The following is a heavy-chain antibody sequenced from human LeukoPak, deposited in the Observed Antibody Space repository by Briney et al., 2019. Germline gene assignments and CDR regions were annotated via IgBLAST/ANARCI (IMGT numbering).Heavy chain of an antibody. Sequence: PSETLSLTCAVSGGSISSGGYSWSWIRQPPGKGLEWIGYIYHSGSTYYNPSLKSRVTISVDRSKNQFSLKLSSVTAADTAVYYCARQGLFSGYHQPLLYYFDYWGQGTLVTVSS. V-gene: IGHV4-30-2*01. D-gene: IGHD3-22*01. CDR3: ARQGLFSGYHQPLLYYFDY. CDR2: IYHSGST. J-gene: IGHJ4*02. CDR1: GGSISSGGYS.